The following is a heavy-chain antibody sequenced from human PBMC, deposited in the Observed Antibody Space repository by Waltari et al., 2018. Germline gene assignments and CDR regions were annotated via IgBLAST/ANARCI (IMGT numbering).Heavy chain of an antibody. D-gene: IGHD6-6*01. CDR1: GGAISSSIYN. V-gene: IGHV4-39*07. J-gene: IGHJ4*02. CDR3: ARDPAPSDYFDS. Sequence: QLQLQESGPGLVRPSETLSLTCTVSGGAISSSIYNWGWIRQPSGKGLEWIGTIYYSDYTYLNPALKSRVTISSDTSRNQFSLKLTSVTAADTAVYYCARDPAPSDYFDSWGQGTLVTVSS. CDR2: IYYSDYT.